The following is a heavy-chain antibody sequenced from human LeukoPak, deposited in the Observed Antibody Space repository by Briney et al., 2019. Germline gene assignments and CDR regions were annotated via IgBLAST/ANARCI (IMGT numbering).Heavy chain of an antibody. Sequence: GGSLRLSCAASGLTFSSYAMHWVRRAPGKGLEWVAVISYDGSNKYYADSVKGRFTISRDNSKNTLYLQMNSLRAEDTAVYYCAREGSGSYYFDYWGQGTLVTVSS. D-gene: IGHD1-26*01. CDR3: AREGSGSYYFDY. CDR1: GLTFSSYA. CDR2: ISYDGSNK. V-gene: IGHV3-30-3*01. J-gene: IGHJ4*02.